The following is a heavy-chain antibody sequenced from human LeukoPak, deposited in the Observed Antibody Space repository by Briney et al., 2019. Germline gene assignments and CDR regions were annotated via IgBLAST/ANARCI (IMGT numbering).Heavy chain of an antibody. CDR3: ARDPSSGSYGSTYYYFMDV. V-gene: IGHV3-11*04. J-gene: IGHJ6*03. CDR2: ISSSGSTI. CDR1: GFTVSSNY. D-gene: IGHD1-26*01. Sequence: GGSLRLSCAASGFTVSSNYMSWVRQTPGKGLEWVPYISSSGSTIYYADSVKGRFTISRDNARNSLYLQMDSLTAEDTAVYYCARDPSSGSYGSTYYYFMDVWGKGTTVTISS.